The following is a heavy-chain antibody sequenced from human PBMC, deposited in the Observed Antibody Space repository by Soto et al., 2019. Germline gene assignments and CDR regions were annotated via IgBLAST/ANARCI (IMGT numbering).Heavy chain of an antibody. CDR3: ARTINIVATIGVAFDI. D-gene: IGHD5-12*01. CDR2: INHSGST. J-gene: IGHJ3*02. V-gene: IGHV4-34*01. Sequence: SETLSLTCAVYGGSFSGYYWSWIRQPPGKGLEWIGEINHSGSTNYNPSLKSRVTISVDTSKNQFSLKLSSVTAADTAVYYCARTINIVATIGVAFDIWGHGTMVTVSS. CDR1: GGSFSGYY.